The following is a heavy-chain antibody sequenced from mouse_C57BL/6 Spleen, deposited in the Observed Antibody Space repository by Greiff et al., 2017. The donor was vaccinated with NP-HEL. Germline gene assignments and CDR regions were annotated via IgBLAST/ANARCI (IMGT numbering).Heavy chain of an antibody. J-gene: IGHJ4*01. Sequence: DVQLQESGGGLVQPGGSLSLSCAASGFTFTDYYMSWVRQPPGKALEWLGFIRNKANGYTTEYSASVKGRFTISRDNSQSILYLQMNALRAEDSASDYCASHYDYDLYYYAMDYWGQGTSVTVSS. D-gene: IGHD2-4*01. CDR3: ASHYDYDLYYYAMDY. CDR1: GFTFTDYY. CDR2: IRNKANGYTT. V-gene: IGHV7-3*01.